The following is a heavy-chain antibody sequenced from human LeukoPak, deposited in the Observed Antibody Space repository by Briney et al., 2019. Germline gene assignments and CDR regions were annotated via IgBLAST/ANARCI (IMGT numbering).Heavy chain of an antibody. J-gene: IGHJ4*02. CDR3: ASLTIFGVVGGFDY. CDR2: IYHSGST. D-gene: IGHD3-3*01. V-gene: IGHV4-38-2*01. CDR1: GYSISSGYY. Sequence: PSETLSLTCAVSGYSISSGYYWGWIRQPPGKGLEWIGSIYHSGSTYYNPSLKSRVTISVDTSKNQFSLELSSVTAADTAVYYCASLTIFGVVGGFDYWGQGTLVTVSS.